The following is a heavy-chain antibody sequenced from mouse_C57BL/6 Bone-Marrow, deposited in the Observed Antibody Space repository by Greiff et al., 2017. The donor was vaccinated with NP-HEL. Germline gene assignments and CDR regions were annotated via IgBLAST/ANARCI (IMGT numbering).Heavy chain of an antibody. CDR2: INPNNGGT. V-gene: IGHV1-26*01. Sequence: VQLQQSGPELVKPGASVKISCKASGYTFTDYYMNWVKQSHGKSLEWIGDINPNNGGTSYNQKFKGKATLTVDKSSSTAYMELRSLTSEDSAVYYCARSVVATPYYFDYWGQGTTLTVSS. J-gene: IGHJ2*01. CDR1: GYTFTDYY. D-gene: IGHD1-1*01. CDR3: ARSVVATPYYFDY.